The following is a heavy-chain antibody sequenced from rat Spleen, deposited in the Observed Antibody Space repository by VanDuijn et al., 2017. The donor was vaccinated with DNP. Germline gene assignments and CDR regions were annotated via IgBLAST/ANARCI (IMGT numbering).Heavy chain of an antibody. Sequence: QVQLKESGPGLVQPSQTLSLTCTVSGFSLTSYGVNWVRQPPGKGLEWISSISSGGGTFYNPSLYSRLTISRDTSKSQVFLEMNSLQTEDTAIYFCTRFHTTGLTWFAYWGQGTLVTVSS. CDR3: TRFHTTGLTWFAY. CDR1: GFSLTSYG. D-gene: IGHD1-9*01. CDR2: ISSGGGT. J-gene: IGHJ3*01. V-gene: IGHV2S12*01.